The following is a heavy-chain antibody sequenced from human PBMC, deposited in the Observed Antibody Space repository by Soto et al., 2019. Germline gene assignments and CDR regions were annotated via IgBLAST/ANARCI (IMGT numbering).Heavy chain of an antibody. J-gene: IGHJ4*02. CDR2: ISAYNGNT. Sequence: ASVKVSCKASGYTFTSYGISWVRQAPGQGLEWMGWISAYNGNTNYAQKLQGRVTMTTDTSTSTAYMELRSLRSDDTAVYYCARGSYYDSSGYPIDYWGQGTLVTVSS. V-gene: IGHV1-18*01. D-gene: IGHD3-22*01. CDR1: GYTFTSYG. CDR3: ARGSYYDSSGYPIDY.